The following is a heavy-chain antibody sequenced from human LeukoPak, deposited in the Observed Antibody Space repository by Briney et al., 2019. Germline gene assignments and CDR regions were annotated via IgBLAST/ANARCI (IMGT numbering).Heavy chain of an antibody. V-gene: IGHV3-23*01. Sequence: GGSLRLSCAASGFTFSAYAMNWVRQAPGKGLEWVSVISGSGGSTYDADSVKGRFTISRDNSKNTLYLQMNSLRTEDTAVYYCAKAPGSTIYYYYMDVWGKGTTVTVSS. CDR2: ISGSGGST. CDR3: AKAPGSTIYYYYMDV. J-gene: IGHJ6*03. D-gene: IGHD6-25*01. CDR1: GFTFSAYA.